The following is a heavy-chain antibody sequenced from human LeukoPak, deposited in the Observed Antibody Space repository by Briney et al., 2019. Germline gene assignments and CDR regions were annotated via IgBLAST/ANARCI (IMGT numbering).Heavy chain of an antibody. CDR2: INTGNGNT. J-gene: IGHJ4*02. Sequence: GASVNVSCKASGYTFTSYAMHWVRQAPGQRLEWMGWINTGNGNTKYSQKFQGRVTITRDTSASTAYMELSSLRSEDTAVYYCARSYDILTGSFDYWGQGTLVTVSS. D-gene: IGHD3-9*01. V-gene: IGHV1-3*04. CDR1: GYTFTSYA. CDR3: ARSYDILTGSFDY.